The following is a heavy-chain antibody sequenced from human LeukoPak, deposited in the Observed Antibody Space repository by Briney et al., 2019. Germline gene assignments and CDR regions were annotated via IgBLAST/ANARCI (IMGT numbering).Heavy chain of an antibody. V-gene: IGHV3-64*01. CDR1: GFTFSSYA. CDR2: INSNGGST. Sequence: GGSLRLSCAASGFTFSSYAMHWVRQAPGKGLEYVSTINSNGGSTYYANPVKGRFTISRDNSKNTLYLQMGSLRAEDMAVYYCARRKWELLGFADYWGQGTLVTVSS. CDR3: ARRKWELLGFADY. D-gene: IGHD1-26*01. J-gene: IGHJ4*02.